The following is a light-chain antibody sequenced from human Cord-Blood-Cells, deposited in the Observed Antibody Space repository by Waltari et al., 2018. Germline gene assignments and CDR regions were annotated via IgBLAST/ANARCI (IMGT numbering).Light chain of an antibody. Sequence: QSALTQPASVSGSPGQWLTISCPGTSSDVGRYHLSSWYQQHPGKAPKLMIYEGSKRPSGVSNRFSGSKSGNTASLTISGLQAEDEADYYCCSYAGSSTLVFGGGTKLTVL. V-gene: IGLV2-23*01. CDR3: CSYAGSSTLV. CDR1: SSDVGRYHL. J-gene: IGLJ3*02. CDR2: EGS.